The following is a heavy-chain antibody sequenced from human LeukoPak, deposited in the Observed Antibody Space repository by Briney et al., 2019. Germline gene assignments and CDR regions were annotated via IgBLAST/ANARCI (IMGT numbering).Heavy chain of an antibody. D-gene: IGHD6-19*01. CDR2: IYNSGST. J-gene: IGHJ4*02. Sequence: SETLSLTCTVSGGSISSYYWSWIRQPPGKGLEWIGHIYNSGSTNYSPSFKSRVTISVDTSTTQFSLKMTSVTAADTAVYYCAAYDSSGWFSTDYWGQGTLVTVSS. CDR3: AAYDSSGWFSTDY. V-gene: IGHV4-59*08. CDR1: GGSISSYY.